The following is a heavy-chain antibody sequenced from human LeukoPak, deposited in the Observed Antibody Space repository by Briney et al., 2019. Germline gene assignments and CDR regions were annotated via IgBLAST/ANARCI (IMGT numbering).Heavy chain of an antibody. D-gene: IGHD2-15*01. CDR2: INTNTGNP. CDR1: GYTFPNYP. Sequence: AASVKVSCKASGYTFPNYPMNWVRQAPGQGLEWMGWINTNTGNPMYARGFTERFVFSWDTSVTTAYLQINSLKPEDTAVYFCARDTYCTGGRCYSRVGYWGQGTVVTVSS. V-gene: IGHV7-4-1*02. J-gene: IGHJ4*02. CDR3: ARDTYCTGGRCYSRVGY.